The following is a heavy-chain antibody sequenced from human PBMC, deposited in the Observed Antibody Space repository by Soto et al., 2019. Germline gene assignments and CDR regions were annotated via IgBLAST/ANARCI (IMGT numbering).Heavy chain of an antibody. J-gene: IGHJ2*01. V-gene: IGHV1-18*01. CDR2: ISAYNGNT. CDR3: XXXXXXXXXXX. CDR1: GYTFTSYG. Sequence: QVQLVQSGAEVKKPGASVKVSCKASGYTFTSYGISWVRQAPGQGLEWMGWISAYNGNTNYAQKLQGRVTMTTDTSTSTAYMELXSLXXXXXXXXXXXXXXXXXXXXXXGRXTLVTVSS.